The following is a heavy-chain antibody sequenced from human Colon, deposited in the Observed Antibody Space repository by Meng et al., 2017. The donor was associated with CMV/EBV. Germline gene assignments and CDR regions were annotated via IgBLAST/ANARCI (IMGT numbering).Heavy chain of an antibody. Sequence: QVQLVRSGAGVKKPGASVKVAFKTSGYTFTNFGISWVRQAPGQGLEWMAYISPYNGDTNYAQRFQGRVALTTDTSTSTVYMELGSLTSDDTAMYYCARELARGGYWGQGTLVTVSS. V-gene: IGHV1-18*01. CDR2: ISPYNGDT. CDR3: ARELARGGY. J-gene: IGHJ4*02. CDR1: GYTFTNFG.